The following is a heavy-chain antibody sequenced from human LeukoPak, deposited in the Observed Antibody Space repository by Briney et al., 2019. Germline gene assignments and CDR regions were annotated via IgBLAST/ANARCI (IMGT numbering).Heavy chain of an antibody. CDR2: INHSGST. CDR3: ARGKSVTAIDY. D-gene: IGHD2-21*02. J-gene: IGHJ4*02. CDR1: GGSFSGYY. Sequence: SETLSLTCTVYGGSFSGYYWSWIRQPPGKGLEWIGEINHSGSTNYNPSLKSRVTISVDTSKNQFSLKLSSVTAADTAVYYCARGKSVTAIDYWGQGTLVTVSS. V-gene: IGHV4-34*01.